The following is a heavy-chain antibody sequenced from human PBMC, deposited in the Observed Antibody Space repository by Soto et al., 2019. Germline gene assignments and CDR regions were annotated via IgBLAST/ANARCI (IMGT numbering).Heavy chain of an antibody. CDR1: SGSITSSNW. CDR2: VSHTGNT. J-gene: IGHJ4*02. V-gene: IGHV4-4*02. D-gene: IGHD5-12*01. Sequence: QVQLQESGLGLVKPSGTLSLTCAVSSGSITSSNWWSWVRQPPGKGLEWIGEVSHTGNTNYIPSLKSRVTISVDKSRNQFSLRLSSVTAADTAVYYCARNRYGGYDFDYWGQGSLVTVSS. CDR3: ARNRYGGYDFDY.